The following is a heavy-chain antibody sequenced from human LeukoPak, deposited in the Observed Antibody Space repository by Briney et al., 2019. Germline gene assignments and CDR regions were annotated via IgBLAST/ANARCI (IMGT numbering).Heavy chain of an antibody. J-gene: IGHJ5*02. CDR2: IYYSGST. Sequence: KPSETLSLTCTVSGGSISSSSYYWGWIRQPPGKGLEWIGSIYYSGSTDYNPSLNSRVTIYVDKSKNPFYLKLSSVTAADTAVYYCARPGFNCSSTSCYRFHYWFDPWGQGTLVTVSS. CDR3: ARPGFNCSSTSCYRFHYWFDP. D-gene: IGHD2-2*01. CDR1: GGSISSSSYY. V-gene: IGHV4-39*01.